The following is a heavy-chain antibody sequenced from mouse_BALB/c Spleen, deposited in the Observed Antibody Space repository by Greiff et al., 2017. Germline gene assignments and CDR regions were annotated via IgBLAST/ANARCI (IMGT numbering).Heavy chain of an antibody. D-gene: IGHD4-1*01. J-gene: IGHJ2*01. CDR3: ARGLGRDY. Sequence: VQLQQSGAELVRPGALVKLSCKASGFNIKDYYMHWVKQRPEQGLEWIGWIDPENGNTIYYPKFQGKASITADTSSNTAYLQLSSLTSEDTAVYYCARGLGRDYWGQGTTLTVSS. CDR1: GFNIKDYY. CDR2: IDPENGNT. V-gene: IGHV14-1*02.